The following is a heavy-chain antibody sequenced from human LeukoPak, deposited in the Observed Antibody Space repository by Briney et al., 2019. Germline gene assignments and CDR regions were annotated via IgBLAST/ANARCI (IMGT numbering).Heavy chain of an antibody. Sequence: GGSLRLSCEASGFTFSNYDMIWVCQAPGKGLEWVSIISGSGGSTYYADSVKGRFTISRDNAKNSLYLQMNSLRAEDTAVYYCARGAYYYEDWGQGTLVTVSS. V-gene: IGHV3-23*01. CDR1: GFTFSNYD. CDR3: ARGAYYYED. CDR2: ISGSGGST. D-gene: IGHD3-22*01. J-gene: IGHJ4*02.